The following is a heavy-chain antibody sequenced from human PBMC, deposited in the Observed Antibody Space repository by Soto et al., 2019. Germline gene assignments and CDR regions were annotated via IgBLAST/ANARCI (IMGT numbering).Heavy chain of an antibody. D-gene: IGHD2-15*01. CDR1: GFTVSSNY. V-gene: IGHV3-53*01. J-gene: IGHJ1*01. CDR2: IYSGGST. CDR3: PRDRVESVYPEYFQH. Sequence: EVQLVESGGGLIQPGGSLRLSCAASGFTVSSNYMNWVRQAPGKGLEWVSVIYSGGSTYYADSVKGRFTISRDNSKNTLYLQMNSLRAEDTAVYYCPRDRVESVYPEYFQHWGQGTLVTFSS.